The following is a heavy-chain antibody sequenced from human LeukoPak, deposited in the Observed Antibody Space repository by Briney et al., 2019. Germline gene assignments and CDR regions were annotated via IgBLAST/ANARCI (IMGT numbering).Heavy chain of an antibody. V-gene: IGHV1-18*01. CDR1: GYMFSNFFSSYG. CDR2: ISPYKGNK. J-gene: IGHJ4*02. Sequence: ASVTVSCTASGYMFSNFFSSYGITWVRQAPGQGLEWMGWISPYKGNKKFAQKFQGRVTMTTDTSTSTAYMELRSLRSDDTAVYYCARDRDAYCGGDCYLRYFDYWGQGTLVTVSS. D-gene: IGHD2-21*02. CDR3: ARDRDAYCGGDCYLRYFDY.